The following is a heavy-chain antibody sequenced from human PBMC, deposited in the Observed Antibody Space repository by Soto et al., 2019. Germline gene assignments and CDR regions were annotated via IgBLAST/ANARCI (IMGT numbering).Heavy chain of an antibody. CDR3: ARGHPVVIPFTSDWFDP. CDR2: IYYSGIT. V-gene: IGHV4-30-4*01. CDR1: GDSISSGDYY. Sequence: QVQLQESGPGLVKPSQTLSLTCIVSGDSISSGDYYWSWIRQPPGKGLEWIGYIYYSGITYYNPSLKSRGKFSVATSTNQFSLKVTAVTAADTAVYFCARGHPVVIPFTSDWFDPWGQGTLVTVSS. J-gene: IGHJ5*02. D-gene: IGHD2-21*01.